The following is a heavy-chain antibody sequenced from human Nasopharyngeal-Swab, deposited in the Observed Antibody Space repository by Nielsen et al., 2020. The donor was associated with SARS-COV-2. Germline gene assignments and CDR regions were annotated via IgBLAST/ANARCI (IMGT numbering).Heavy chain of an antibody. V-gene: IGHV7-4-1*02. CDR3: ARDTLRYFDWLSYYYYYGMDV. CDR1: GYTFTSYG. Sequence: ASVKVSCKASGYTFTSYGISWVRQAPGQGLEWMGWINTNTGNPTCAQGFTGRFVFSLDTSVSTAYLQISSLKAEDTAVYYCARDTLRYFDWLSYYYYYGMDVWGQGTTVTVSS. J-gene: IGHJ6*02. D-gene: IGHD3-9*01. CDR2: INTNTGNP.